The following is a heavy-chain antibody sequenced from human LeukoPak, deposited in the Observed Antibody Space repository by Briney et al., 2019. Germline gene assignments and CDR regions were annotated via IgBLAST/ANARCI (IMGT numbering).Heavy chain of an antibody. Sequence: ASVKVSCKASGYTFTSYGISWARQAPGQGLEWMGWISAYNGNTNYAQKLQGRVTMTTDTSTSTAYMELRSLRSDDTAVYYCARDGLPSGSYPFDYWGQGTLVTVSS. CDR3: ARDGLPSGSYPFDY. D-gene: IGHD1-26*01. J-gene: IGHJ4*02. CDR2: ISAYNGNT. CDR1: GYTFTSYG. V-gene: IGHV1-18*01.